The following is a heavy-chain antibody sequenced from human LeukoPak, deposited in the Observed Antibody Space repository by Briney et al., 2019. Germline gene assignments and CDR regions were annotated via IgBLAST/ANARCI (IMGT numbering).Heavy chain of an antibody. CDR1: GYTFTSYF. CDR2: INPDGGST. CDR3: ATLTAGEVTGRH. Sequence: ASVKVSCKASGYTFTSYFIHWVRQAPGQGLEWMGIINPDGGSTTYAQRFQGRVIMTRDTSTSTVYMELRSLRSEDTAMYYCATLTAGEVTGRHWGQGTLVTVSS. J-gene: IGHJ4*02. D-gene: IGHD2-21*02. V-gene: IGHV1-46*01.